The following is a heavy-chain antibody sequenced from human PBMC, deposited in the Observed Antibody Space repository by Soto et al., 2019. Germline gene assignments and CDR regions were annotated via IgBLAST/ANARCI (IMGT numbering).Heavy chain of an antibody. J-gene: IGHJ4*02. D-gene: IGHD5-12*01. Sequence: EVQLVESGGGLFQPGGSLRLSCSAAGFTFSSYWLHWVRQAPGKGLVWVSRINGGGSSIDYADSVKGRFTISRDNAKNTLYLQMNSLRAEDTAVYYCARGLSGYYGFDYWGQGTLVTVSS. CDR1: GFTFSSYW. V-gene: IGHV3-74*01. CDR2: INGGGSSI. CDR3: ARGLSGYYGFDY.